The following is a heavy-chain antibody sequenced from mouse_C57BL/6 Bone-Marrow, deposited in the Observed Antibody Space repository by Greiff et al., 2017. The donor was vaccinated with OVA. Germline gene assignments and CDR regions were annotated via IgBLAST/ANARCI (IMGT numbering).Heavy chain of an antibody. Sequence: EVQGVESGGGLVKPGGSLKLSCAASGFTFSSYAMSWVRQTPEKRLEWVATISDGGSYTYYPDNVKGRFTISRDNAKNNLYLQMSHLKSEDTAMYYCAYDFFDYWGQGTTLTVSS. CDR1: GFTFSSYA. D-gene: IGHD2-4*01. J-gene: IGHJ2*01. CDR3: AYDFFDY. CDR2: ISDGGSYT. V-gene: IGHV5-4*01.